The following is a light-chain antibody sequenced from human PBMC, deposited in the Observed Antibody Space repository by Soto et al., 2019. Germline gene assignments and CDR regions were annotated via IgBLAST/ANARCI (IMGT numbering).Light chain of an antibody. CDR3: QSYDSSII. CDR1: SGSIASNY. Sequence: NFMLTQPHSVSESPGKTVTISCTRSSGSIASNYVQWYQQRPGSAPTTVIYEDNQRPSGVPDRFSGSIDSSSNSASLTISGLKTEDEVDYYCQSYDSSIIFGGGTKLTVL. V-gene: IGLV6-57*03. J-gene: IGLJ2*01. CDR2: EDN.